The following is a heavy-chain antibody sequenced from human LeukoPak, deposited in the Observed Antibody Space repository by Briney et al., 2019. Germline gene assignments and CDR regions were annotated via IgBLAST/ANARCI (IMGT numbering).Heavy chain of an antibody. CDR1: GFTFSDHN. D-gene: IGHD2-2*01. CDR2: TRNKANSYTT. V-gene: IGHV3-72*01. Sequence: GGSLRLSCAASGFTFSDHNMDWVRQAPGKGLEWVGRTRNKANSYTTEYAASVKGRFTISRDDSKNSLYLQMNSLKTEDTAVYYCARPGYCSSTSCYGMDVWGQGTTVTVFS. J-gene: IGHJ6*02. CDR3: ARPGYCSSTSCYGMDV.